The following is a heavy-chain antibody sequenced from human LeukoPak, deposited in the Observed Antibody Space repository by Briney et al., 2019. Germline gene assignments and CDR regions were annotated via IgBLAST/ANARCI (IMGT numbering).Heavy chain of an antibody. J-gene: IGHJ4*02. CDR2: ISGSGGST. V-gene: IGHV3-23*01. CDR3: ATRDFDF. Sequence: GGSLRLSCAASGFTFSSYAMSWVRQAPGKGLEWVSAISGSGGSTYYADSVKGRFTISRDDSKNTLYLQMNNLRHEDTALYYCATRDFDFWGQGTLVTVSS. CDR1: GFTFSSYA.